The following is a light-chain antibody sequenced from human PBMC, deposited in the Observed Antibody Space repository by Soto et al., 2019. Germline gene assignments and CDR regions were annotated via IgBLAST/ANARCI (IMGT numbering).Light chain of an antibody. Sequence: EIVLTQSPATLSLSPGERATLSCRASQSVSSYLAWYQQKPGQAPRLLIYDASNRATGIPARFSGSGSGTDFTLTISSLEPEDFAVYYCQPRSNWPTFRQGTRLQI. CDR1: QSVSSY. CDR2: DAS. V-gene: IGKV3-11*01. J-gene: IGKJ5*01. CDR3: QPRSNWPT.